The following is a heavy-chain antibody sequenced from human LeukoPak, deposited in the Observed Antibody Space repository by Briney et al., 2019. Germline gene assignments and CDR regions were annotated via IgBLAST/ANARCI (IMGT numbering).Heavy chain of an antibody. J-gene: IGHJ5*01. CDR3: ARHRRRNNWFDP. CDR1: GDSIRSEDYY. Sequence: SETLSLTCTVSGDSIRSEDYYCDWIRQPPGKGLEWIGDVNYGGGTYYNPSLKSRVTMSVDTSKNQFSLRLTSVTAADTAVYYCARHRRRNNWFDPWGQGTLATVSS. CDR2: VNYGGGT. V-gene: IGHV4-39*01.